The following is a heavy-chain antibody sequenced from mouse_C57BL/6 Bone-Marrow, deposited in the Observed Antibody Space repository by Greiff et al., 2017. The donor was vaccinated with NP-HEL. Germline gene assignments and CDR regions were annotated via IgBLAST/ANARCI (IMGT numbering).Heavy chain of an antibody. J-gene: IGHJ3*01. CDR2: IRSKSSNYAT. CDR3: VRERYGYDEGPWFAY. V-gene: IGHV10-3*01. D-gene: IGHD2-2*01. CDR1: GFTFNTYA. Sequence: EVQLVESGGGLVQPKGSLKLSCAASGFTFNTYAMHWVRQAPGKGLEWVARIRSKSSNYATYYADSVQDRFTISRDDSQSMLYLQMNNLKTEDTTMYYRVRERYGYDEGPWFAYWGQGTLVTVSA.